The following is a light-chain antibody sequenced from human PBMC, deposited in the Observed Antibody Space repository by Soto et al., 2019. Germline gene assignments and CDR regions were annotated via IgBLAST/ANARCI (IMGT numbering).Light chain of an antibody. Sequence: QAVVTQPPSASGTPGQRVTISCSGSASNIGTNTVNWYQQLPGAAPKVLIYTNDQRPSGVPDRFSGSKSGASASLAIDGLQSDDEADYYCASWDDSLNAAVFGGGTKLTVL. CDR1: ASNIGTNT. CDR3: ASWDDSLNAAV. CDR2: TND. J-gene: IGLJ2*01. V-gene: IGLV1-44*01.